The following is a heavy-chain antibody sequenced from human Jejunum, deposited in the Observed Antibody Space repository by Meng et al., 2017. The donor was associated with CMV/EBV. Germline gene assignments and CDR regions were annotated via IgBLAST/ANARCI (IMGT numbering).Heavy chain of an antibody. Sequence: TVSGGSISGYYWTWLRQSPRKGLEWIGCIDFSGTTKYSPSLNSRVTISVDTSKKQFSLKLNSVTAADTAVYHCARGWGTSSPLDFWGQGKPVTVSS. CDR2: IDFSGTT. V-gene: IGHV4-59*01. J-gene: IGHJ4*02. CDR1: GGSISGYY. D-gene: IGHD2-2*01. CDR3: ARGWGTSSPLDF.